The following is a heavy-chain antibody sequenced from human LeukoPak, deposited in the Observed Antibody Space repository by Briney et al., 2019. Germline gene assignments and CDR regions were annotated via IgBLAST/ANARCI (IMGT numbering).Heavy chain of an antibody. CDR3: ARRGVAAAGEDADFDY. J-gene: IGHJ4*02. D-gene: IGHD6-13*01. Sequence: SETLSLTCTVSGGSISSSSYYWGWIRQPPGKGLEWIGSIYYSGSTYYNPSLKSRVTISVDTSKNQFFLKLSSVTAADTAVYYCARRGVAAAGEDADFDYWGQGTLVTVSS. V-gene: IGHV4-39*01. CDR2: IYYSGST. CDR1: GGSISSSSYY.